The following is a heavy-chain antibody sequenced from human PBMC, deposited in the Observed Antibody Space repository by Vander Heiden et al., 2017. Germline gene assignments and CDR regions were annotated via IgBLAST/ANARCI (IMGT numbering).Heavy chain of an antibody. Sequence: QVQLVQSGADVKKPGASVKVSCKPSGYTFTTYHIAWVRQAPGQGLEWMGWISTYNGNTNYEQKFQGRVTMTTDTSSGTVYMELRSLRSDDTAVFYCARRYCTGGYCYYDYWGQGTLVTVSS. J-gene: IGHJ4*02. D-gene: IGHD2-8*02. CDR1: GYTFTTYH. CDR2: ISTYNGNT. CDR3: ARRYCTGGYCYYDY. V-gene: IGHV1-18*01.